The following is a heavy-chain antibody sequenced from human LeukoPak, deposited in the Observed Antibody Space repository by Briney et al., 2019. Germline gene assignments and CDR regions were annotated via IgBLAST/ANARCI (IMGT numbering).Heavy chain of an antibody. CDR3: AREDYYDDIGYYPYDVFDM. D-gene: IGHD3-22*01. Sequence: PGGSLRLSCAASGFTFSSYEMNWVRQAPGKGLEWVSYISSDGTTIYQVDSVKGRFTISRGNAKNSLYLQMNSLRAEDTAVYYCAREDYYDDIGYYPYDVFDMWGQGTMVTVSS. J-gene: IGHJ3*02. CDR2: ISSDGTTI. CDR1: GFTFSSYE. V-gene: IGHV3-48*03.